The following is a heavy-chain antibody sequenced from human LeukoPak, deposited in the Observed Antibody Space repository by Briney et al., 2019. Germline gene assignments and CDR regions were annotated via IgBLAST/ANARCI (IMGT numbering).Heavy chain of an antibody. J-gene: IGHJ4*02. D-gene: IGHD3-22*01. CDR2: ISQSGSHA. V-gene: IGHV3-21*06. CDR1: GFTFTSYW. Sequence: PAGSLRLSCAAAGFTFTSYWMNWVRQAPGKGLEWVSSISQSGSHADYADSVKGQFIMSRDNAKNSVHLQMNTLRAEDTAVYYCARYYYDSSGYQRIFDYWGQGTLVTVAS. CDR3: ARYYYDSSGYQRIFDY.